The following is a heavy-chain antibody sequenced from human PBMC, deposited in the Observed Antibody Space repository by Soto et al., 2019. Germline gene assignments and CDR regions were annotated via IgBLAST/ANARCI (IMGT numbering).Heavy chain of an antibody. J-gene: IGHJ3*02. V-gene: IGHV1-46*01. CDR3: ARELSDILTGYYSHHDAFDI. CDR2: INPSGGST. CDR1: GYTFTSYY. Sequence: GASVKVSCKASGYTFTSYYMHWVRQAPGQGLECMGIINPSGGSTSYAQKFQGRVTMTTDKSTSTAYMELSSLRSEDTAVYYCARELSDILTGYYSHHDAFDIWGQGTMVTVSS. D-gene: IGHD3-9*01.